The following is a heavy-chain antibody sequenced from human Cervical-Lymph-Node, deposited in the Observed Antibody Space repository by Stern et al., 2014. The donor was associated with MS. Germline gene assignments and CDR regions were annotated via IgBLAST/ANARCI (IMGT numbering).Heavy chain of an antibody. Sequence: QVQLQESGPGLVKPLQTLSLTCTVSGGSVSSGGYFWNWIRQPPGKGLDWIGHVYYSGSIAYNPSLKIRVTISVDTSKNQFSLRLRSVTAADTAVYYCARNPALWYFDLWGRGTLAAVSS. CDR1: GGSVSSGGYF. CDR2: VYYSGSI. CDR3: ARNPALWYFDL. J-gene: IGHJ2*01. V-gene: IGHV4-31*03. D-gene: IGHD3-3*02.